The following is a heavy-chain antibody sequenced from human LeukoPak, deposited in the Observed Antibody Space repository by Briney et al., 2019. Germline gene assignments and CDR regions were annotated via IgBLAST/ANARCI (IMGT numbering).Heavy chain of an antibody. CDR1: GGTFSSYA. Sequence: SVKVSCKASGGTFSSYAISWVRQAPGQGLEWMGGIIPIFGTANYAQKFQGRVAITADESTSTAYMELSSLRSEDTAVYYCARDRVQLEPMAWFDPWGQGTLVTVSS. V-gene: IGHV1-69*13. J-gene: IGHJ5*02. D-gene: IGHD1-1*01. CDR3: ARDRVQLEPMAWFDP. CDR2: IIPIFGTA.